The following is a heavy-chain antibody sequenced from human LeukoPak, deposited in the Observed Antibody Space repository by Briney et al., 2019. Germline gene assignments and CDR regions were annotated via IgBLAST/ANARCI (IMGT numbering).Heavy chain of an antibody. D-gene: IGHD4-23*01. Sequence: PGGTLRLSCEASGVTFSSYGVNWVRQAPGKGLEWISLISSSRDTTYYADSVKGRFTISRDNSKNTLYVQMNSLRAEDTGVFYCARELYGGKFSPHLDFWGQGTLVTVSS. CDR3: ARELYGGKFSPHLDF. CDR2: ISSSRDTT. V-gene: IGHV3-23*01. CDR1: GVTFSSYG. J-gene: IGHJ4*02.